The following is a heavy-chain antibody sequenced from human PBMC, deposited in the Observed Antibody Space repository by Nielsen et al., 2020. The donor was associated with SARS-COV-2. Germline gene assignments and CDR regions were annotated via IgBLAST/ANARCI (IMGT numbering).Heavy chain of an antibody. J-gene: IGHJ6*02. D-gene: IGHD1-14*01. CDR1: GFTFSSYG. CDR2: ISYDGSNK. V-gene: IGHV3-30*18. Sequence: GESLKISCAASGFTFSSYGMHWVRQAPGKGLEWVAVISYDGSNKYYADSVKGRFTISRDNSKNTLYLQMNTLRAEDTALYYCAKLPEPYYYYGMDVWGQGTTVTVSS. CDR3: AKLPEPYYYYGMDV.